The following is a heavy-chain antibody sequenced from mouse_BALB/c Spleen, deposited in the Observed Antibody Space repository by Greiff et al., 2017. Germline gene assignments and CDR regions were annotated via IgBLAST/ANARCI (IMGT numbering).Heavy chain of an antibody. V-gene: IGHV1-53*01. CDR2: INPSNGGT. CDR3: ARKGDDSAWFAY. CDR1: GYTFTSYY. Sequence: QVQLQQSGAELVKPGASVKLSCKASGYTFTSYYMYWVKQRPGQGLEWIGEINPSNGGTNFNEKFKGKATLTADTSSSTAYMQLSSLTSEDSAVYFCARKGDDSAWFAYWGQGTLVTVSA. J-gene: IGHJ3*01. D-gene: IGHD2-4*01.